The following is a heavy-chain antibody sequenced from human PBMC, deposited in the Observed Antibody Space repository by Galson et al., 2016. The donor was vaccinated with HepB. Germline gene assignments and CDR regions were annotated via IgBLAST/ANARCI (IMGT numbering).Heavy chain of an antibody. CDR3: ASESLGHRSGGSCYTGDH. CDR1: GFTFSRYA. CDR2: FSYDGSNE. D-gene: IGHD2-15*01. V-gene: IGHV3-30-3*01. Sequence: SLRLSCAVSGFTFSRYAMYWVRQAPGKGLEWVAVFSYDGSNEYYADSVKGRFTISRDNSKNTLYLQMNSLRGEDPAVYYCASESLGHRSGGSCYTGDHWGQGTLVTVSS. J-gene: IGHJ4*02.